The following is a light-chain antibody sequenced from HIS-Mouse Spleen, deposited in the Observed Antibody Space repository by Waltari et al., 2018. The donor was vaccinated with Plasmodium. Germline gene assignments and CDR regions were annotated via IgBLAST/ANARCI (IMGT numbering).Light chain of an antibody. CDR1: SSDVGGYNS. V-gene: IGLV2-8*01. J-gene: IGLJ2*01. CDR2: EVS. Sequence: QSALTQPPSASGSPGQSVTISCTGTSSDVGGYNSVSCYQQHPGKAPKLMIYEVSKRPPGVPERFSGSKAGKTASLTVSGLQAEDEADYYCSSYAGSNNVVFGGGTKLTVL. CDR3: SSYAGSNNVV.